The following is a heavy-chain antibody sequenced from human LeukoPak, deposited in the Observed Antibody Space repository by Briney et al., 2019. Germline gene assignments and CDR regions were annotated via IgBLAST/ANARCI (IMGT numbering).Heavy chain of an antibody. D-gene: IGHD2-2*01. CDR1: GGSFSGYY. J-gene: IGHJ3*02. CDR3: ARGLGYCSSTSCLTLGAFDI. CDR2: INHSGST. V-gene: IGHV4-34*01. Sequence: SETLSLTCAVYGGSFSGYYWSWIRQPPGKGLEWSGEINHSGSTNYNPSLNSRVTISVDPSKNHFSLKLRSVNAADTAVYYCARGLGYCSSTSCLTLGAFDIWGQGTMVTVSS.